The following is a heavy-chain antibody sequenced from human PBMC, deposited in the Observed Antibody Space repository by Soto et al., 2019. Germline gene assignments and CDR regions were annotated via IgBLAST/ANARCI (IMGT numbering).Heavy chain of an antibody. CDR2: IYHSGTT. CDR1: GDSIISGDYY. V-gene: IGHV4-39*01. D-gene: IGHD2-15*01. J-gene: IGHJ6*02. Sequence: PSETLSLTCTVSGDSIISGDYYWSWIRQPPGKGLEWIGSIYHSGTTYYNPPLKSRVTISVDPSKNQFSLRLSSVTAADTAVYYCARHKDCSGGSCNAVGYYYGLDVWGQGTTVTVSS. CDR3: ARHKDCSGGSCNAVGYYYGLDV.